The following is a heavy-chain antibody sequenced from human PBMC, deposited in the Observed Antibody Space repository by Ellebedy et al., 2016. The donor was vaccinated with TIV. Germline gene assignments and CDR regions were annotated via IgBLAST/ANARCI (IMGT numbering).Heavy chain of an antibody. D-gene: IGHD2-15*01. J-gene: IGHJ4*02. CDR1: GFTFTTYW. CDR3: AQDRYCSDDSCYWVDY. CDR2: VNQAEIEN. Sequence: GESLKISCAASGFTFTTYWMSWVRQAPGKGLEWVANVNQAEIENNDVDSVKGRFTIYRDNAKNSLYLQMNSLRAEDTAVYYCAQDRYCSDDSCYWVDYWGQGTLFTDSS. V-gene: IGHV3-7*03.